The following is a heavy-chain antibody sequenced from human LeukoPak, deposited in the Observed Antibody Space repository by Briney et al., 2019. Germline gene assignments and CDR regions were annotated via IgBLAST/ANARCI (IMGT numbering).Heavy chain of an antibody. V-gene: IGHV1-18*01. J-gene: IGHJ5*02. CDR3: ARDLAGIVGVTAWFDP. CDR1: GYTFTSYA. D-gene: IGHD1-26*01. CDR2: ISVYNGNT. Sequence: ASVKVSCKASGYTFTSYAISWMRQAPGQGLEWMGWISVYNGNTNYAQKLQGRVTMTTDTSTNTAYMELRSLRFDDTAVYYCARDLAGIVGVTAWFDPWGQGTLVTVSS.